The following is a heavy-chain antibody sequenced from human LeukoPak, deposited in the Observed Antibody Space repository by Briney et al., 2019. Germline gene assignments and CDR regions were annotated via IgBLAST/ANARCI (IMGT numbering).Heavy chain of an antibody. Sequence: SETLSLTCTVSGGSISSYYWSWIRQPPGKGLEWIGYIYYSGSTNYNPSLKSRVTISVDTSKNQFSLKLSSVTAADTAVYYCARQSKDSSGYYYDRPLDYWGQGTPVTVSS. CDR3: ARQSKDSSGYYYDRPLDY. CDR1: GGSISSYY. V-gene: IGHV4-59*08. D-gene: IGHD3-22*01. CDR2: IYYSGST. J-gene: IGHJ4*02.